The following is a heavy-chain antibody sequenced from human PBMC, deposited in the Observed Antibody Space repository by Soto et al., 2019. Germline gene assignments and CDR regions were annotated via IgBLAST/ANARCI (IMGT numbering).Heavy chain of an antibody. CDR2: MQPSSGRT. D-gene: IGHD1-26*01. V-gene: IGHV1-8*01. Sequence: QVQLVQSGAEVREPGASVKVSCKASGYSFTSLDINWVRQTTGQGLEWMGWMQPSSGRTGYAQKFQVRVTMTRDTSITTAYMELSSLTSDATAFYYCARGVTAGVDYGGQGTLVTVSS. CDR3: ARGVTAGVDY. CDR1: GYSFTSLD. J-gene: IGHJ4*02.